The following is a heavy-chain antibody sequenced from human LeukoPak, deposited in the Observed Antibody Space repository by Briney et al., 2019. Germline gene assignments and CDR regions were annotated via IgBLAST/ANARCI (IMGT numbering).Heavy chain of an antibody. CDR3: AKGFSSSWYFDY. CDR2: ISYDGSNK. J-gene: IGHJ4*02. V-gene: IGHV3-30*18. D-gene: IGHD6-13*01. CDR1: GFTFSSYG. Sequence: LSGRSLRLSCAASGFTFSSYGMHWVRQAPGKGLEWVAVISYDGSNKYYADSVRGRFTISRDNSKNTLYLQMNSLRAEDTAVYYCAKGFSSSWYFDYWGQGTLVTVSS.